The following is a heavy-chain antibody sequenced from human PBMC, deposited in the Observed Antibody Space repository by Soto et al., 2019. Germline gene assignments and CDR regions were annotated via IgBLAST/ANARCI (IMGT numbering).Heavy chain of an antibody. V-gene: IGHV4-30-2*01. CDR2: IYHSGST. D-gene: IGHD2-21*02. CDR1: GGSISSGGYS. J-gene: IGHJ4*02. Sequence: PSETLSLTCAVSGGSISSGGYSWSWIRQPPGKGLEWIGYIYHSGSTYYNPSLKSRVTISVDRSKNQFSLKLSSVTAADTAVYYCASTPRAYSGGDCSIDYWGQGTLVTVSS. CDR3: ASTPRAYSGGDCSIDY.